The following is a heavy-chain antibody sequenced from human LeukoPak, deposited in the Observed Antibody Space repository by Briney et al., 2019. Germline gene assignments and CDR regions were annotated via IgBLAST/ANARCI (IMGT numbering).Heavy chain of an antibody. CDR2: IYYSGST. J-gene: IGHJ4*02. CDR3: ARANMVRGDPYFDY. V-gene: IGHV4-39*01. Sequence: SETLSLTCTVSGGSISSSSYYWGWIRQPPGKGPEWIGGIYYSGSTYYNPSLKSRVAISVDTSKNQFSLKLSSVTAADTAVYYCARANMVRGDPYFDYWGQGTLVTVSS. D-gene: IGHD3-10*01. CDR1: GGSISSSSYY.